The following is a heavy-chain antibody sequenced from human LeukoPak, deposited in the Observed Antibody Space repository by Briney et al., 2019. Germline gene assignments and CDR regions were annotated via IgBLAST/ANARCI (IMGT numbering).Heavy chain of an antibody. V-gene: IGHV4-39*07. D-gene: IGHD4-17*01. CDR1: GGSISSSSYY. Sequence: SETLSLTCTVSGGSISSSSYYWGWIRQPPGKGLEWIGSIYYSGSTYYNPSLKSRVTISVDTSKNQFSLKLSSVTAADTAVYYCARPPTVTTSDWYFDLWGRGTLVTVSS. J-gene: IGHJ2*01. CDR2: IYYSGST. CDR3: ARPPTVTTSDWYFDL.